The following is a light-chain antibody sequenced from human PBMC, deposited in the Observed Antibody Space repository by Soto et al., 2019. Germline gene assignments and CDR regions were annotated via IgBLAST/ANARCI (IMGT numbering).Light chain of an antibody. J-gene: IGKJ1*01. CDR2: QVS. CDR3: VQGTHWPWT. Sequence: DVVMTQSPLSLSVTLGQPASISCRSSQGLVYSDGNTFLNWFHQRPGQSPRRLIYQVSNRDSGVPDRFSGSGPGTDYTLTISRVEAEDVGIYYCVQGTHWPWTFGQGTKVEIK. CDR1: QGLVYSDGNTF. V-gene: IGKV2-30*01.